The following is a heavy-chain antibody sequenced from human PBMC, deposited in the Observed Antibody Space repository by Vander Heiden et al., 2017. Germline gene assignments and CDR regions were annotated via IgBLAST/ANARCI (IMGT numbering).Heavy chain of an antibody. Sequence: EVQLLEYGGGWVQTGVSLRLSCAASGFTFGSYAISWLRQAPGKGLACVSAMSGSGGSTYYADSVKGRFTISRDNTKNTLYLQMNSLRAEDTAVYYCAKADPPVGYWGQGTLVTVSS. CDR1: GFTFGSYA. CDR3: AKADPPVGY. V-gene: IGHV3-23*01. J-gene: IGHJ4*02. CDR2: MSGSGGST. D-gene: IGHD1-26*01.